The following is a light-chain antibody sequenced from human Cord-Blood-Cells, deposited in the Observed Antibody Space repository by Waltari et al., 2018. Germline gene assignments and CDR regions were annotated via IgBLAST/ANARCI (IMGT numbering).Light chain of an antibody. CDR2: GNS. J-gene: IGLJ1*01. V-gene: IGLV1-40*01. CDR1: SSNIGAGYD. Sequence: QSVLTQPPSVSGAPGQRVTISCTGSSSNIGAGYDVHWYQQLPGTAPKLLIYGNSNRSSGVPDRFSGSKSGTSASLAITGLQAEDEADYYCQSYDSSLSGVFGTGTKVTVL. CDR3: QSYDSSLSGV.